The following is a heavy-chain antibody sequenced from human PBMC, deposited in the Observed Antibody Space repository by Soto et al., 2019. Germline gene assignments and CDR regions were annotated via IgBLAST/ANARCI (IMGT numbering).Heavy chain of an antibody. D-gene: IGHD3-9*01. J-gene: IGHJ4*02. CDR3: VGGTGYWGHSDY. Sequence: QVQLVESGGGVIQPGKSLRLSCSASGFAFSTYGMHWVRQAPGKGLEWVAVIWADGSRQFYGDSVKGRFTISRDNSKNTLYLQMNSLRGDDTAVYYCVGGTGYWGHSDYWGQGTLVTVSS. V-gene: IGHV3-33*08. CDR2: IWADGSRQ. CDR1: GFAFSTYG.